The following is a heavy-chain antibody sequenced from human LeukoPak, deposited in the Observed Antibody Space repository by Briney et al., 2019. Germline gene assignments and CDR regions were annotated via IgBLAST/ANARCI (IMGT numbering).Heavy chain of an antibody. CDR3: ARVYYSNSYDYWYFDL. D-gene: IGHD6-13*01. CDR2: IYTSGST. J-gene: IGHJ2*01. CDR1: GGSISSGSYY. Sequence: KSSQTLSLTCTVSGGSISSGSYYWSWIRQPAGRGLEWIGRIYTSGSTNYNPSLKSRVTISVDTSKNQFSLKLSSVTAADTAVYYCARVYYSNSYDYWYFDLWGRGTLVTVSS. V-gene: IGHV4-61*02.